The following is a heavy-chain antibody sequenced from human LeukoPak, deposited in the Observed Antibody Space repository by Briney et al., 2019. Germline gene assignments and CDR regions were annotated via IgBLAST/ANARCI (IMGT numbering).Heavy chain of an antibody. CDR3: ARTMVRGDAFDI. V-gene: IGHV4-59*01. CDR1: GGSISSYY. D-gene: IGHD3-10*01. J-gene: IGHJ3*02. Sequence: KPSETLSLTCTVFGGSISSYYWSWIRQPPGKGLEWIGYIYYSGSTNYNPSLKSRVTISVDTSKNQFSLKLSSVTAADTAVYYCARTMVRGDAFDIWGQGTMVTVSS. CDR2: IYYSGST.